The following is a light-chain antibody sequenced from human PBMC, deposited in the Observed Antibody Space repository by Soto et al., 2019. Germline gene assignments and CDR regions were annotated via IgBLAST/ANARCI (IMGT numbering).Light chain of an antibody. V-gene: IGLV1-40*01. CDR3: QSYDSSLSAYV. CDR2: GNS. Sequence: QSVLTQPPSVSGAPGQRVTISCTGSSSNIGAGYDVHWYQQLPGPAPKLLIYGNSNRPSGFPDRFSGSKSGTSASLAITGLQAEDEADYYCQSYDSSLSAYVFGTGTKLTVL. J-gene: IGLJ1*01. CDR1: SSNIGAGYD.